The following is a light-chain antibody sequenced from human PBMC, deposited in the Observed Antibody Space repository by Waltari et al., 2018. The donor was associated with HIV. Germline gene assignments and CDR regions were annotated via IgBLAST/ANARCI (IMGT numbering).Light chain of an antibody. CDR1: ESVNSDF. CDR2: GAS. V-gene: IGKV3-20*01. Sequence: DIVLTQSPGTLSLSPGESATLSCRASESVNSDFLAWYQQRPGQAPRVLVYGASTRALGIPDRFSGSVSGTDFTLTISRLEPEDFAVYYCQQYGISPRIFGQGTKVE. J-gene: IGKJ1*01. CDR3: QQYGISPRI.